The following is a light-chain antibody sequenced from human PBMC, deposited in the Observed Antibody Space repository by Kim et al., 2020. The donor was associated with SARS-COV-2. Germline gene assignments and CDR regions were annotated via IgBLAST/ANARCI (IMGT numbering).Light chain of an antibody. CDR3: QKYNSASWT. Sequence: DIQMTQSPSSLSASVGDRVIITCRASQGMNNYLAWYQQKPGKAPNLLIYAASTLQPGVPSRFSGSRSGTDFTLTISGLQPEDVATYYCQKYNSASWTFGQGTKVDIK. CDR1: QGMNNY. J-gene: IGKJ1*01. CDR2: AAS. V-gene: IGKV1-27*01.